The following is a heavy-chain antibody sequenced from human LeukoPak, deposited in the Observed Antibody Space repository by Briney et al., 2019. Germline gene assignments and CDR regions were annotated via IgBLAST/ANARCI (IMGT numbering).Heavy chain of an antibody. Sequence: GGSLRLSCAASGFTFFSYTMNWVRQAPGKGLEWVSSISSSSSYIYYADSVKGRFTISRDNAKNSLYLQMNSLRAEDTAVYYCARDQGDYGDIDYWGQGTLVTVSS. CDR2: ISSSSSYI. D-gene: IGHD4-17*01. CDR3: ARDQGDYGDIDY. CDR1: GFTFFSYT. V-gene: IGHV3-21*01. J-gene: IGHJ4*02.